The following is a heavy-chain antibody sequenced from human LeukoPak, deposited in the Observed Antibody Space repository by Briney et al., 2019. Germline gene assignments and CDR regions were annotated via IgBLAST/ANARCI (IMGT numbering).Heavy chain of an antibody. J-gene: IGHJ4*02. CDR1: GSTFSSYA. Sequence: GGSLRLSCAASGSTFSSYAMSWVRQAPGKGLEWVSVISASDSSTYYADSVKGRFSISRDNSKNTLYLQMNSLKAEDTAIYYCAKLPNTGSYFYYWGQGTLVTVSS. V-gene: IGHV3-23*01. CDR2: ISASDSST. CDR3: AKLPNTGSYFYY. D-gene: IGHD1-26*01.